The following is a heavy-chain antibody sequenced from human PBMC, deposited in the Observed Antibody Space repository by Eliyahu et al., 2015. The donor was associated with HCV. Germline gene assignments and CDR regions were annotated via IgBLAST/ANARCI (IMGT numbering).Heavy chain of an antibody. CDR3: ARLGSTNQPPFDY. CDR1: GFTFSSYS. Sequence: EVQLVESGGGLVQPGGSLRLSCAASGFTFSSYSMNWVRQAPGKGLEWVSYISSSSSTIYYADSVKGRFTISRDNAKNSLYLQMNSLRAEDTAVYYCARLGSTNQPPFDYWGQGTLVTVSS. J-gene: IGHJ4*02. V-gene: IGHV3-48*01. D-gene: IGHD5-24*01. CDR2: ISSSSSTI.